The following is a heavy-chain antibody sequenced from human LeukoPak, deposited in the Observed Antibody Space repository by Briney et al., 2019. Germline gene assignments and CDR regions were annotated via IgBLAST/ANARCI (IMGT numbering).Heavy chain of an antibody. Sequence: SETLSLTCTVSGGSISIYSWNWIRQPAGKGLEWIGRIYTNENTFFNPSLRSRVTMSVDTSKNQFSLQLTSVTAADAAVYYCARSSDSSGYYGGGIIDYWGQGTLVTVSS. CDR2: IYTNENT. D-gene: IGHD6-19*01. CDR3: ARSSDSSGYYGGGIIDY. V-gene: IGHV4-4*07. CDR1: GGSISIYS. J-gene: IGHJ4*02.